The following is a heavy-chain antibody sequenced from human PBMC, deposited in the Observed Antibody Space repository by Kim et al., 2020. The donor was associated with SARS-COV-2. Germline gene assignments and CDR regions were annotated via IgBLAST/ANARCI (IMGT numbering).Heavy chain of an antibody. CDR2: ISYDGSNK. D-gene: IGHD5-12*01. CDR3: ARDGGWLQPTLWVDC. V-gene: IGHV3-30*04. J-gene: IGHJ4*02. Sequence: GGSLRLSCAASGFTFSSYAMHWVRQAPGKGLEWVAVISYDGSNKYYADSVKGRFTISRDNSKNTLYLQMNSLGAEDTAVYYCARDGGWLQPTLWVDCWGQGTLVTVSS. CDR1: GFTFSSYA.